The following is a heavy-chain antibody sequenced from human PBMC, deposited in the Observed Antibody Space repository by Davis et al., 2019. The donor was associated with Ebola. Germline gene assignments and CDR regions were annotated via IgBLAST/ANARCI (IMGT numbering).Heavy chain of an antibody. CDR2: IYHSGST. J-gene: IGHJ6*04. D-gene: IGHD6-13*01. CDR1: GGSTSGYY. V-gene: IGHV4-34*01. Sequence: SETLSLTCAVSGGSTSGYYWSWVRQPPGKGLEWIGEIYHSGSTNYNPSLKSRVTISVDKSKNQFSLKLSSVTAADTAVYYCARGGGSSWYYYYYGMDVWGKGTTVTVSS. CDR3: ARGGGSSWYYYYYGMDV.